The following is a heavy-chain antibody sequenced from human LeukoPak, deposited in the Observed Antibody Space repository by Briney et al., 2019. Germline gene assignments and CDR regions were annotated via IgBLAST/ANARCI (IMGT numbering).Heavy chain of an antibody. D-gene: IGHD2-2*01. Sequence: ASVKVSCKASGYTFTAYYMHWVRQAPGQGLEWMGWINPNSGGTNYAQKFQGRVTMTRDTSISTAYMELSRLRSDDTAVHYCARDRVVVPAAFDYWGQGTLVTVSS. CDR1: GYTFTAYY. J-gene: IGHJ4*02. CDR2: INPNSGGT. V-gene: IGHV1-2*02. CDR3: ARDRVVVPAAFDY.